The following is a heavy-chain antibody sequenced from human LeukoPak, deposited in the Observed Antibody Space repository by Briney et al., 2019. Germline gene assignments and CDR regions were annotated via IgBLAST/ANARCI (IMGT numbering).Heavy chain of an antibody. CDR3: AREVMDNLRFDY. V-gene: IGHV1-46*01. CDR1: GYTFTGYY. CDR2: INPSGGDT. Sequence: ASVKVSCKASGYTFTGYYMHWVRQAPGQGLEWMGIINPSGGDTSYAQKSQGRLTMTRDTSTNTVYMELTSLRSEDTAVYYCAREVMDNLRFDYWGQGTLVTVSS. D-gene: IGHD1-14*01. J-gene: IGHJ4*02.